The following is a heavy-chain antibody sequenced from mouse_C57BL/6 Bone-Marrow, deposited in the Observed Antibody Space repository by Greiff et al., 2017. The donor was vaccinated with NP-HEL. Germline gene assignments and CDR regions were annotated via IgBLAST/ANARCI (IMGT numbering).Heavy chain of an antibody. Sequence: VQLQESGSELRSPGSSVKLSCKDFDSEVFPIAYMSWVRQKPGHGFEWIGGILPSIGRTIYGEKFEDKATLDADTLSNTAYLELNSLTSEDSAIYYCARERVTGKGFDYWGQGTTLTVSS. CDR2: ILPSIGRT. V-gene: IGHV15-2*01. CDR1: DSEVFPIAY. CDR3: ARERVTGKGFDY. J-gene: IGHJ2*01. D-gene: IGHD4-1*01.